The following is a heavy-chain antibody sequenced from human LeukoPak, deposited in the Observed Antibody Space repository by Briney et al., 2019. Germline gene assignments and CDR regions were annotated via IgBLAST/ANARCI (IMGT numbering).Heavy chain of an antibody. Sequence: GASVKVSCKASGYTFTGYYMHWVRQAPGQGLEWMGRINPNSGGTNYAQKFQGRVTMTRDTSISTAYMELSRLRSDDTAVYYCARDSLSRPRYCYDSSEHHAGIDYWGQGTLVTVSS. CDR3: ARDSLSRPRYCYDSSEHHAGIDY. V-gene: IGHV1-2*06. CDR2: INPNSGGT. CDR1: GYTFTGYY. J-gene: IGHJ4*02. D-gene: IGHD3-22*01.